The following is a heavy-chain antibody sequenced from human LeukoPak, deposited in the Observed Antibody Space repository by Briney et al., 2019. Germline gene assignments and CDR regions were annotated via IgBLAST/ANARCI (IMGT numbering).Heavy chain of an antibody. D-gene: IGHD6-13*01. CDR3: AKEGVSAAAGIQFDY. CDR1: GFTFSSYA. J-gene: IGHJ4*02. Sequence: PGRSLRLSCAASGFTFSSYAMHWVRQAPGKGLEWVAVISYDGSNKYYADSVKGRFTISRDNSKNTLYLQMNSLRAEDTAVYYCAKEGVSAAAGIQFDYWGQGTLVTVSS. CDR2: ISYDGSNK. V-gene: IGHV3-30*04.